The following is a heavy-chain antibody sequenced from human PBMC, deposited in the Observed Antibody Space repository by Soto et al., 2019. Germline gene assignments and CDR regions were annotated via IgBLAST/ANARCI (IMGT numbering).Heavy chain of an antibody. Sequence: PSETLSLTCTVSGGSISSDGYYWSWIRQHPGKGLEWIGYIYYSGSTYYNPSLKSRVTISVDTSKNQFSLKLSSVTAADTAVYYCASHDDFWSGYYSYWGQGTLVTVSS. D-gene: IGHD3-3*01. J-gene: IGHJ4*02. V-gene: IGHV4-31*03. CDR3: ASHDDFWSGYYSY. CDR2: IYYSGST. CDR1: GGSISSDGYY.